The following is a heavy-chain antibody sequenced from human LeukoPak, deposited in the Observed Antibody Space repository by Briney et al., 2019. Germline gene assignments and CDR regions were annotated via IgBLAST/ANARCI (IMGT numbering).Heavy chain of an antibody. Sequence: GGSLRLSCAASGFTFTSYGMSGVRQAPGKGLEWVSTISGSGDSAYYADSVKGRFTISRDNSKNTLYLQMNSLRAEDTAVYYCAKVGPLATAVDYWGQGTLVTVSS. J-gene: IGHJ4*02. CDR2: ISGSGDSA. D-gene: IGHD5-12*01. V-gene: IGHV3-23*01. CDR1: GFTFTSYG. CDR3: AKVGPLATAVDY.